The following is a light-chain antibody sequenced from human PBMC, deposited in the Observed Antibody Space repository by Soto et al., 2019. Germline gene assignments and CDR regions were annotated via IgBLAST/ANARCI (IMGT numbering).Light chain of an antibody. CDR1: QSISIW. CDR3: QHYSWT. V-gene: IGKV1-5*03. Sequence: DIHMTQSPSTLSASVGDRVTITCRASQSISIWLAWYQQKPGRAPNLLIYGTSSLESGVPSRFSGSGSGTEFTLTISSLQPDDFATYYCQHYSWTFGQGTKVEIK. CDR2: GTS. J-gene: IGKJ1*01.